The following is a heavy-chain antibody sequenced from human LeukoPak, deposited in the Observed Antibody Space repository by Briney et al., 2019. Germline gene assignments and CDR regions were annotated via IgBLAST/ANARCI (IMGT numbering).Heavy chain of an antibody. CDR2: IYYTGSTNY. Sequence: PSETLSLTCTVSGASIRSYYWSWIRQPPGKGLECIGYIYYTGSTNYNYNPSLKSRVTISVDTSKNQFSLKLSSVTAADTAVYYCARHGPRRDGYNYDYWGPRTLVTVSA. D-gene: IGHD5-24*01. CDR1: GASIRSYY. V-gene: IGHV4-59*08. J-gene: IGHJ4*02. CDR3: ARHGPRRDGYNYDY.